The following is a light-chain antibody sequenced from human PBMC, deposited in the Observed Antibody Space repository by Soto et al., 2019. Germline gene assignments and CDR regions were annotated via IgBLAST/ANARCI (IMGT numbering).Light chain of an antibody. CDR3: QHYTNAPRT. V-gene: IGKV4-1*01. J-gene: IGKJ4*02. Sequence: DIVMTQFPGSLAVALGEGSTVDCMLGQSVFQSFTNKTYLAWYQKKPGQPPRLLIYWASVRESGVPDRFSGSWSGTEFTRTISSLQTLEVAVYYCQHYTNAPRTFGRGTKVEIK. CDR2: WAS. CDR1: QSVFQSFTNKTY.